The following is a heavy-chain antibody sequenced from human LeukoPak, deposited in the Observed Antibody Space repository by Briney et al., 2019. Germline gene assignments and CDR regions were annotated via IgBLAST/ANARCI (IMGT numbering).Heavy chain of an antibody. J-gene: IGHJ3*02. D-gene: IGHD3-10*01. Sequence: ASVKVSCKASGYTFTGYYMHWVRQAPGQGLEWMGWINPNSGGTNYAQKFQGRVTMTRDTSISTAFMELSRLRSDDTAVYYCAKDGGVRGVLDAFDMWGQGTMVTVSS. CDR3: AKDGGVRGVLDAFDM. CDR1: GYTFTGYY. V-gene: IGHV1-2*02. CDR2: INPNSGGT.